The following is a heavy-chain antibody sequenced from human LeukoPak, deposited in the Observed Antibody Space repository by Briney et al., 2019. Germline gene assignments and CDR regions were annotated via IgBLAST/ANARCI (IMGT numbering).Heavy chain of an antibody. V-gene: IGHV1-8*01. J-gene: IGHJ4*02. CDR2: VNPNSGNT. CDR1: GYTFTSYD. CDR3: ARYSSGWDYFDY. Sequence: ASVKVSCKASGYTFTSYDINWVRQAAGQGLEWMGWVNPNSGNTGYAQKFQGRVTMTRNTSISTAYMELSSLRSEDTAVYYCARYSSGWDYFDYWGQGTLVTVSS. D-gene: IGHD6-19*01.